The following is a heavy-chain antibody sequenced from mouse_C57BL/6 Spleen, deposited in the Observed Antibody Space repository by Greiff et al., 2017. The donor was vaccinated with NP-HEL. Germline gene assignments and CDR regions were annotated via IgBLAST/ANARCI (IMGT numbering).Heavy chain of an antibody. Sequence: EVKLMESGEGLVKPGGSLKLSCAASGFTFSSYAMSWVRQTPEKRLEWVAYISSGGDYIYYADTVKGRFTISRDNARNTLYLQMSSLKSEDTAMYYCTRDPYGNYVYYAMDYWGQGTSVTVSS. CDR3: TRDPYGNYVYYAMDY. D-gene: IGHD2-1*01. V-gene: IGHV5-9-1*02. CDR1: GFTFSSYA. J-gene: IGHJ4*01. CDR2: ISSGGDYI.